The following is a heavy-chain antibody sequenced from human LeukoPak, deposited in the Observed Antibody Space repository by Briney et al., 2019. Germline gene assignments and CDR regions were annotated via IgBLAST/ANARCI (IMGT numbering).Heavy chain of an antibody. CDR1: GGSISSYY. V-gene: IGHV4-59*12. CDR3: ARLMSYYYYMDV. CDR2: IYYSGST. J-gene: IGHJ6*03. Sequence: PSETLSLTCTVSGGSISSYYWSWIRQPPGKGLEWIGYIYYSGSTNYNPSLKSRVTISVDTSKNQFSLKLSSVTAADTAVYYCARLMSYYYYMDVWGKGTTVTVSS.